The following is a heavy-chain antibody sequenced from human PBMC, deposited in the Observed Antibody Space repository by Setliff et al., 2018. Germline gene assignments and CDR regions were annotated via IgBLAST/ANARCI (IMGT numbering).Heavy chain of an antibody. CDR2: ISAYSGNT. CDR3: AREGSGIDSTGYSRLLYH. V-gene: IGHV1-18*01. Sequence: ASVKVSCKASGYRFNQYGITWGRQAPGQGLEWMGWISAYSGNTNYGQRVQGRVTLTTDTSTSTAYMELRNLRSDDTAVYFGAREGSGIDSTGYSRLLYHWVQGTLVTVSS. J-gene: IGHJ4*02. CDR1: GYRFNQYG. D-gene: IGHD3-22*01.